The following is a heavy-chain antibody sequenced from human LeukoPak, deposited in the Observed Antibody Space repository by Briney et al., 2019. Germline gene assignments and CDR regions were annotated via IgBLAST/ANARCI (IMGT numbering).Heavy chain of an antibody. CDR2: IASKTDGGAT. D-gene: IGHD1-26*01. J-gene: IGHJ4*02. CDR3: TARGPDSDSSVAY. CDR1: GFTFSSHS. Sequence: PGGSLRLSCAASGFTFSSHSMNWVRQAPGEGLDWVGRIASKTDGGATDYAAPVKGRFTISRDDSKNTLNLQMNSLKTEDTAVYYCTARGPDSDSSVAYWGQGTLVTVSS. V-gene: IGHV3-15*04.